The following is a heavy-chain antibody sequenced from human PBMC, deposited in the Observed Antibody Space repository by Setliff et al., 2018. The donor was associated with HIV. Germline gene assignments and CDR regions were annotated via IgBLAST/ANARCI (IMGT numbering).Heavy chain of an antibody. J-gene: IGHJ3*02. CDR2: ISAYSGNT. CDR1: GYTFTSYG. Sequence: ASVKVSCKASGYTFTSYGISWVRQAPGQGLEWMGWISAYSGNTNYAQTLQGIVTMTTDTSTSTAYMELRSLRSDDTAVYYCARVAWYYSFWSGLGDAFDIWGQGTMVTVS. V-gene: IGHV1-18*01. CDR3: ARVAWYYSFWSGLGDAFDI. D-gene: IGHD3-3*01.